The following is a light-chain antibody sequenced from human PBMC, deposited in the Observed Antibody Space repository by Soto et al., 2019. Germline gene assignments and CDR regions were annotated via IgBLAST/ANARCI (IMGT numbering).Light chain of an antibody. CDR2: EVR. CDR3: ASYTSNMPLVV. CDR1: SSDVSAYNY. J-gene: IGLJ2*01. V-gene: IGLV2-14*01. Sequence: QSVLTQPASVSGSLGQSITISCTGTSSDVSAYNYVSWYQYRPGKAPKLIILEVRNRASGVSNRFSGSKSGITASLTLSGLQAEDEADYYCASYTSNMPLVVFGGGTKLTVL.